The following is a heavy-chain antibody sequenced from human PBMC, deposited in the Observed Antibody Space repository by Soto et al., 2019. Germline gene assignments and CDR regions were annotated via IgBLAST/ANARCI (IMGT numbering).Heavy chain of an antibody. Sequence: QVQLVQSGAEVKKPGASVKVSCKASGFTFTDYGLHWVRQAPGQRLEWMGWIDVANGYTKYSQKFQDRVIITRDTSASTGYMELSSLRSEDTAVYYCAKYGWVTTWRLGPWGQGALVTVSS. CDR3: AKYGWVTTWRLGP. CDR1: GFTFTDYG. D-gene: IGHD3-10*01. V-gene: IGHV1-3*01. CDR2: IDVANGYT. J-gene: IGHJ5*02.